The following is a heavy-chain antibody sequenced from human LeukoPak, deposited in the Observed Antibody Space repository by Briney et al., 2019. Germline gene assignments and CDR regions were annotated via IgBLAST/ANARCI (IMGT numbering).Heavy chain of an antibody. CDR3: AKDFVRWFFDY. CDR1: GFTFSTYA. Sequence: GGSLRLSCAASGFTFSTYAMSWVRQAPGKGLEWVSSISTSGGSTYYADSVKGRFTISRDNSKNTLYLQMNSLRAEDTAVYYCAKDFVRWFFDYWGQGTLVTVSS. D-gene: IGHD2-15*01. V-gene: IGHV3-23*01. CDR2: ISTSGGST. J-gene: IGHJ4*02.